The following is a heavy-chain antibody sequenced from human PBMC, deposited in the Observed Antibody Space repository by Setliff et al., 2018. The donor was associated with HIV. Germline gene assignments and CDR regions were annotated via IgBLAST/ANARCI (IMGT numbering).Heavy chain of an antibody. Sequence: SETLSLTCAVCGGSFSGYYWSWIRQPPGKGLEWIGEINHSGSTNYNPSLKSRVTISVDTSKNQFSLKLTSVTAADTLVHYCARVRRGYSYGTYYYYGMDVWGQGTTVTVSS. CDR3: ARVRRGYSYGTYYYYGMDV. CDR1: GGSFSGYY. D-gene: IGHD5-18*01. V-gene: IGHV4-34*01. CDR2: INHSGST. J-gene: IGHJ6*02.